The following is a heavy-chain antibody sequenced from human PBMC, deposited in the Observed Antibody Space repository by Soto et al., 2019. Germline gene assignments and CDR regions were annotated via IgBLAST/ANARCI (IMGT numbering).Heavy chain of an antibody. CDR2: ITQDGSEK. Sequence: EVQLVESGGGVVQPGRSLRLSCAASGFTFSSYLMSWVRQAPGKGLEWVANITQDGSEKYYADSVKGRFNISRDNANNSLDLQKNSLRDEDTSVYACEGLYFSSANCYHFDYCGMDFWGQGTTVTVSS. V-gene: IGHV3-7*01. CDR3: EGLYFSSANCYHFDYCGMDF. CDR1: GFTFSSYL. J-gene: IGHJ6*02. D-gene: IGHD2-2*01.